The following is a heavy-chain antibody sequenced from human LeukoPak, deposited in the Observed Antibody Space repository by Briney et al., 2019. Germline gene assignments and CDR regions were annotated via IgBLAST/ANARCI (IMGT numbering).Heavy chain of an antibody. CDR3: ATETDTVTTGYYYYGMDV. V-gene: IGHV1-24*01. Sequence: ASVKVSCKVSGYTLTELSMHWVRQAPGKGLEWMGGFDPEVGETIYAQKFQGRVTMTEDTSTDTAYMELSSLRSEDTAVYYCATETDTVTTGYYYYGMDVWGQGTTVTVSS. CDR1: GYTLTELS. D-gene: IGHD4-17*01. J-gene: IGHJ6*02. CDR2: FDPEVGET.